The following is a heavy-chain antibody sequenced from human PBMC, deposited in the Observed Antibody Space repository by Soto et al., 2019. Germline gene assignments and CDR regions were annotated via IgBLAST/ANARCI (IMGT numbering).Heavy chain of an antibody. J-gene: IGHJ5*02. D-gene: IGHD3-3*01. V-gene: IGHV4-4*07. CDR1: GGAIGSQY. CDR2: IYGSGST. CDR3: ARGQRFSDWFDP. Sequence: QIQLQESGPGLVKPSETLSLTCTISGGAIGSQYWTWIRQPAGKGLEWIGRIYGSGSTKYNPSLQSRVTMSLDTSKTQFSLSLESVTAADTAVYYCARGQRFSDWFDPWGQGTLVTVSS.